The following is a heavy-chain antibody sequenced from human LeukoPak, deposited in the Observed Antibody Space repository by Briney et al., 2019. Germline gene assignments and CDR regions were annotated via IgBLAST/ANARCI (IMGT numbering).Heavy chain of an antibody. Sequence: ASVKVSCKASGYTFTSYGISCVRQAPGQGLEWMGWISAYNGNTNYAQKLQGRVTMTTDTSTSTAYMELRSLRSDDTAVYYCARVNGDYQYWYFDLWGRGTLVTVSS. CDR3: ARVNGDYQYWYFDL. CDR2: ISAYNGNT. V-gene: IGHV1-18*01. CDR1: GYTFTSYG. J-gene: IGHJ2*01. D-gene: IGHD4-17*01.